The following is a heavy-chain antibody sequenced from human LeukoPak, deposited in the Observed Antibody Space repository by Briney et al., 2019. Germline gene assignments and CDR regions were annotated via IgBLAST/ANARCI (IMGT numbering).Heavy chain of an antibody. D-gene: IGHD3-22*01. V-gene: IGHV1-2*02. Sequence: ASVTVSCKASGYTFTEYYMHWVRQAPGQGLEWMGWINLKSGGTNYAQKFQGRVTMTRDTSISTAYMELSSLRSDDTAVYYCARWSYDIGGHYSFDFWGQGTPVTVSS. CDR1: GYTFTEYY. J-gene: IGHJ4*02. CDR2: INLKSGGT. CDR3: ARWSYDIGGHYSFDF.